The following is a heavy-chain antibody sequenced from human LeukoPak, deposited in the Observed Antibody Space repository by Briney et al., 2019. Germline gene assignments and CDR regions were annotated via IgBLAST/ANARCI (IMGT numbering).Heavy chain of an antibody. CDR3: ARDRYCSSTSCYTSGGRYMDV. Sequence: PSETLSLTCTVSGGSISGSSFWWGWIRRPPGKGLEWIGNIYYSGTTNYNPSLESRVTISVDTSKNQFSLKLSSVTAADTAVYYCARDRYCSSTSCYTSGGRYMDVWGKGTTVTVSS. CDR1: GGSISGSSFW. V-gene: IGHV4-39*07. CDR2: IYYSGTT. D-gene: IGHD2-2*02. J-gene: IGHJ6*03.